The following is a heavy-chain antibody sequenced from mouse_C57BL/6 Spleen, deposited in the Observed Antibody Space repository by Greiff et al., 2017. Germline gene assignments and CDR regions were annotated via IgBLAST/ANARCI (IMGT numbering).Heavy chain of an antibody. J-gene: IGHJ4*01. V-gene: IGHV10-1*01. Sequence: EVKVEESGGGLLQPKGSLKLSCAASGFSFNTSAMNWVRQAPGKGLDWVARIRSKSNNYATYYADSVKDRFTISRDDSESMLYLQRNNFKTEDTAMYYCVRRDAMDYWGQGTSVTVSS. CDR3: VRRDAMDY. CDR1: GFSFNTSA. CDR2: IRSKSNNYAT.